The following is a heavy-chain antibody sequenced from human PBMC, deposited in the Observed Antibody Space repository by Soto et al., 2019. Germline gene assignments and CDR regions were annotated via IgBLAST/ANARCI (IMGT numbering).Heavy chain of an antibody. D-gene: IGHD6-19*01. J-gene: IGHJ4*02. Sequence: PSETLSLTCTVSGGSISSSSYYWGWVRQPPGKGLEWIGSIYYSGRTYYNPSLKSRVTISVDTSKNQFSLKLSSVTAADTAVYYCARQGDHVAVAWDYWGQGTLVTVS. CDR1: GGSISSSSYY. CDR2: IYYSGRT. V-gene: IGHV4-39*01. CDR3: ARQGDHVAVAWDY.